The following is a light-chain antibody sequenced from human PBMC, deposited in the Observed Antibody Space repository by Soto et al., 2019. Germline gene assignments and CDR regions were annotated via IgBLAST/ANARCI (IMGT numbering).Light chain of an antibody. CDR3: SSYAGSNNLI. V-gene: IGLV2-8*01. CDR1: SSDIGSYNY. J-gene: IGLJ2*01. Sequence: QSALTQPPSASGSPGQSVTVSCTGTSSDIGSYNYVSWYQQHPGKAPKLIIYEVTQRPSGVPDRFSGSKSGNTASLTVSGLQAEDEADYNCSSYAGSNNLIFGGGTKLTVL. CDR2: EVT.